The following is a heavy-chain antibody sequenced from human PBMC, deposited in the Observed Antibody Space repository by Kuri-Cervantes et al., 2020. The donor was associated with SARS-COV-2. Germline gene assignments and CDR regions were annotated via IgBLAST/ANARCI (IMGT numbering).Heavy chain of an antibody. V-gene: IGHV3-21*04. CDR2: ISSSSSYI. CDR1: GFTFSSYS. D-gene: IGHD3-22*01. Sequence: GGSLRLSCAASGFTFSSYSMNWVRQAPGKGLEWVSSISSSSSYIYCADSVKGRFTISRDNAKNSLYLQMNSLRAEDTAVYYCARAPGYYDSSGYYNNYFDYWGQGTLVTVSS. CDR3: ARAPGYYDSSGYYNNYFDY. J-gene: IGHJ4*02.